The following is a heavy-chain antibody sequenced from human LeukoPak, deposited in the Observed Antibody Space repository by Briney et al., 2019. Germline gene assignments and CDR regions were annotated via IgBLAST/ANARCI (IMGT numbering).Heavy chain of an antibody. CDR2: INHSGST. J-gene: IGHJ4*02. CDR1: GGSFSGYY. Sequence: SETLSLTCGVSGGSFSGYYWNWIRQPPGKGLEWIGEINHSGSTNYNPSLKSRVTISVDTSQKQFSLRLSSVTAADTAVYYCARGRYLTTGGGAAAGFLDYWGQGTPVTVSS. CDR3: ARGRYLTTGGGAAAGFLDY. V-gene: IGHV4-34*01. D-gene: IGHD6-13*01.